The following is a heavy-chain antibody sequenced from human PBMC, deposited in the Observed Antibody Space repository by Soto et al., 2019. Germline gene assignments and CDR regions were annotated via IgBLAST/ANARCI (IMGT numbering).Heavy chain of an antibody. J-gene: IGHJ4*02. CDR1: GFTFTANA. V-gene: IGHV3-30-3*01. CDR2: ISSDGDNK. D-gene: IGHD3-10*01. Sequence: GGSLRLSCAASGFTFTANAMHWVRQTPGKGLEWVAVISSDGDNKHYADSVKGRFTISRDNSKNTLYLKMNSLRTEDTAMYFCARVPSRNWFGVYNFDYWGQGTLVTVSS. CDR3: ARVPSRNWFGVYNFDY.